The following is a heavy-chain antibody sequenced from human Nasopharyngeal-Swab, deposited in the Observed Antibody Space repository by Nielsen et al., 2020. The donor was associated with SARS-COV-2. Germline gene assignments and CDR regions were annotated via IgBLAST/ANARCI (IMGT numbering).Heavy chain of an antibody. CDR1: GFTFSNYG. V-gene: IGHV3-33*06. Sequence: GESLKISCAASGFTFSNYGMHWVRQAPGKGLEWVTVIWLDRSKKYYADSVKGRFTVSRDNSKNTLYLQMSSLRAEDTAVYHCAKDFSTGASGCLFDWGQGTLVTVSS. CDR3: AKDFSTGASGCLFD. CDR2: IWLDRSKK. D-gene: IGHD6-19*01. J-gene: IGHJ4*02.